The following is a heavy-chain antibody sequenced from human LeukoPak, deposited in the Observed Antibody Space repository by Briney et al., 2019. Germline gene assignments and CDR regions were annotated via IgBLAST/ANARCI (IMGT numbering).Heavy chain of an antibody. CDR1: GYSISSGYY. Sequence: SETLSLTCTVSGYSISSGYYWGWIRQPPGKGLEWIGSIYHSGSTYYNPSLKSRVTISVDASKNQFSLKLSSVTAADTAVYYCARTVSYCSTTSCLGYWGQGTLVTVSS. J-gene: IGHJ4*02. CDR2: IYHSGST. D-gene: IGHD2-2*01. V-gene: IGHV4-38-2*02. CDR3: ARTVSYCSTTSCLGY.